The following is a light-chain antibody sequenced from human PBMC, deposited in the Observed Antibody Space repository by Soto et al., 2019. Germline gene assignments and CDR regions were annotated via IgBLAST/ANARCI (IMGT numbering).Light chain of an antibody. V-gene: IGLV4-60*03. CDR1: SGRSNYV. CDR3: SSYTGTSTLV. CDR2: LDGSGRY. J-gene: IGLJ3*02. Sequence: QSVLTQSSSASASLGSSVKLTCTLSSGRSNYVIAWHQQQPGKAPRYLMNLDGSGRYNKGSGVPDRFSGSSSGADRYLIISNLQSEDEADYYCSSYTGTSTLVFGGGTKLTVL.